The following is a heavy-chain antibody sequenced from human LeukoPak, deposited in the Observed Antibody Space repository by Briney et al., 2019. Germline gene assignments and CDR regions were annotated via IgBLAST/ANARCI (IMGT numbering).Heavy chain of an antibody. J-gene: IGHJ6*02. Sequence: ASVTVSCKASGGTFSSYAISWVRQAPGQGLEWMGGIIPIFGTANYAQKFQGRVTITADESTSTAYMELSSLRSEDTAVYYCARCPAVSISRYYYYGMDVWGQGTTVTVSS. CDR1: GGTFSSYA. D-gene: IGHD1-14*01. V-gene: IGHV1-69*13. CDR3: ARCPAVSISRYYYYGMDV. CDR2: IIPIFGTA.